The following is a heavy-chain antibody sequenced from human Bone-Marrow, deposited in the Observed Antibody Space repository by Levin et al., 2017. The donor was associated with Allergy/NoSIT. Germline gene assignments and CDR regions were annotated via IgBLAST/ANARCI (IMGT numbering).Heavy chain of an antibody. Sequence: SETLSLTCTVSGGSISSYYWNWIRQPPGKGLEWVGYISFSGSTNYNPSLKSRVTISVDTSKNQFSLKLTSVTAADTAVYYCARDMLTDAFDIWGQGTGVTVSS. CDR2: ISFSGST. D-gene: IGHD2-8*01. J-gene: IGHJ3*02. CDR3: ARDMLTDAFDI. V-gene: IGHV4-59*01. CDR1: GGSISSYY.